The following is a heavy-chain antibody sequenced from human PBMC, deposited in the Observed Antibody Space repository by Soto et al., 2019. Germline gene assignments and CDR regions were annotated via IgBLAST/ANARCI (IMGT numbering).Heavy chain of an antibody. CDR3: ATDSSRIAADINWLDP. V-gene: IGHV3-23*01. D-gene: IGHD6-13*01. Sequence: PGGSLRLSCAASGFTFSSYAMSWVRQAPGKGLEWVSAISGSGGSTYYADSVKGRFTISRDNSKNTLYLQMNSLRAEDTAVYYCATDSSRIAADINWLDPWGQGTLVTVYS. CDR2: ISGSGGST. J-gene: IGHJ5*02. CDR1: GFTFSSYA.